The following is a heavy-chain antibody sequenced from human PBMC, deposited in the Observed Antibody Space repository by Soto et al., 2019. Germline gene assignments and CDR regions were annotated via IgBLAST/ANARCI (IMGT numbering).Heavy chain of an antibody. D-gene: IGHD3-9*01. CDR1: GYTFTSYG. CDR2: ISAYNGNT. J-gene: IGHJ4*02. Sequence: ASVKVSCKASGYTFTSYGISWVRQAPGQGLEWMGWISAYNGNTNYAQKLQGRVTMTTDTSTSTAYMELRSLRSDDTAVYYCARETLYDILPGYYIVVGDYWGQGTLVNVSS. CDR3: ARETLYDILPGYYIVVGDY. V-gene: IGHV1-18*01.